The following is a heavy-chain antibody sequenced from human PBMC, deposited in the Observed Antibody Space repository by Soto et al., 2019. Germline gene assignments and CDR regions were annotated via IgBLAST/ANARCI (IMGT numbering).Heavy chain of an antibody. CDR3: ARGGGTTLAPLP. J-gene: IGHJ5*02. Sequence: QVQLLQSGAEVKKPGASVKVSCKASGYTFTGYFMHWVRQAPGEXLEWMGWINPNSGATKYAPKFQGRVTMTRDTSNRTAYLELSRLTSDDTAIYYCARGGGTTLAPLPWGQGTPVTVSS. D-gene: IGHD3-16*01. CDR2: INPNSGAT. V-gene: IGHV1-2*02. CDR1: GYTFTGYF.